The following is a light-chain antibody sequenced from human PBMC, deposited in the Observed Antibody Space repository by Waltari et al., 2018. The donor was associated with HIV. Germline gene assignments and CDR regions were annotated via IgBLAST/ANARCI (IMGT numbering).Light chain of an antibody. V-gene: IGKV1-12*02. J-gene: IGKJ3*01. CDR1: QAISNW. CDR3: QQTSSFPFT. CDR2: GAS. Sequence: DIQMTQSPSSLSASVGDRVTITCRASQAISNWLAWYQQKPGKAPKLVIYGASSLQTGVPSRFSGSGSGTDFTLTISRLQPEDFATYYCQQTSSFPFTFGPGTKMDI.